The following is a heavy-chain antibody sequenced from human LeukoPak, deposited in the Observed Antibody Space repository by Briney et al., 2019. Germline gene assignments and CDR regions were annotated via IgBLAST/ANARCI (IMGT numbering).Heavy chain of an antibody. V-gene: IGHV4-59*01. CDR3: ARYYCAGVCYYFQH. J-gene: IGHJ1*01. D-gene: IGHD2-21*02. CDR1: SGSISSYY. CDR2: VYYSGST. Sequence: SETLSLTCTVSSGSISSYYWSWIRQPPGKGLEWIGYVYYSGSTNYNPSLKSRVTISVDTSKNQFSLKLSSVTAADTAVYYCARYYCAGVCYYFQHWGQGTLVTVSS.